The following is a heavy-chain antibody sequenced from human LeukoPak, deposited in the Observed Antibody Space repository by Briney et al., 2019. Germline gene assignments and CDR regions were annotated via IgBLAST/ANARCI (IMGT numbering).Heavy chain of an antibody. CDR2: IYYSGST. V-gene: IGHV4-59*01. CDR3: ARYYDFWSGYYPTQDYYYYMDV. J-gene: IGHJ6*03. CDR1: GGSISGYY. Sequence: PSETLSLTCTVSGGSISGYYWSWLRQPPGKGLEWIGYIYYSGSTNYNPSLKSRVTISVDTSKNQFSLKLSSVTAADTAVYYCARYYDFWSGYYPTQDYYYYMDVWGKGTTVTVSS. D-gene: IGHD3-3*01.